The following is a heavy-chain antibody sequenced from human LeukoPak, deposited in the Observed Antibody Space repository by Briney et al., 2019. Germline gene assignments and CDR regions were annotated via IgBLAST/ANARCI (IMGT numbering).Heavy chain of an antibody. J-gene: IGHJ6*02. V-gene: IGHV1-69*13. D-gene: IGHD2-2*01. Sequence: SVKVSCKASGGTFSSYAISWVRQAPGQGLEWMGGIIPIFGTANYAQKFQGRVTITADESTSTAYMELSSLRSEDTAVYYCARHPGGPNQVRYYGMDVWGQGTTVTVSS. CDR3: ARHPGGPNQVRYYGMDV. CDR1: GGTFSSYA. CDR2: IIPIFGTA.